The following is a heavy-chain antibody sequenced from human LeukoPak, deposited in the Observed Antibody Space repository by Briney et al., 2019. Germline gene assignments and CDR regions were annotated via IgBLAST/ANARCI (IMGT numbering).Heavy chain of an antibody. CDR1: GGSISSYY. V-gene: IGHV4-59*08. CDR3: AGQGPRGLYFDY. CDR2: IYYSGST. Sequence: PSETLSLTCTVSGGSISSYYWSWIRQPPGKGLEWIGYIYYSGSTNYNPSLKSRVTISVDTSKNQFSLKLSSVTAADTAVYYCAGQGPRGLYFDYWGQGTLVTVSS. D-gene: IGHD3-10*01. J-gene: IGHJ4*02.